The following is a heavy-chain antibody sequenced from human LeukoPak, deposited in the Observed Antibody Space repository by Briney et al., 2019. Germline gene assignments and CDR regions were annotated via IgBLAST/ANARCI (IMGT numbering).Heavy chain of an antibody. CDR1: GFTFSDYS. CDR2: LDSSGSII. CDR3: ARRISLEY. D-gene: IGHD2-15*01. V-gene: IGHV3-11*01. J-gene: IGHJ4*02. Sequence: GGSLRLSRAASGFTFSDYSMSWVRPAPGKGLEWVSYLDSSGSIIYYADPVKGRFTISRDNAKNSLYLQMNSLRAEDTAVYYCARRISLEYWGQGTLVTVSS.